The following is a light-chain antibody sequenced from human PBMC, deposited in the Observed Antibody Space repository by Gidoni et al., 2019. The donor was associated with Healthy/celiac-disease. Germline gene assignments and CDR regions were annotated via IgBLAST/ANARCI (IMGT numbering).Light chain of an antibody. V-gene: IGKV1-39*01. CDR2: AAS. J-gene: IGKJ4*01. Sequence: DIQMTHPPSSLSASVGDRVTITCRASQSISSYLNWYQQKPGKAPKLLIYAASSLQSGGPSRFSGSGSGTDFTLTISSLQPEDFATYYCQQSYSTPLTFGGGTKVEIK. CDR3: QQSYSTPLT. CDR1: QSISSY.